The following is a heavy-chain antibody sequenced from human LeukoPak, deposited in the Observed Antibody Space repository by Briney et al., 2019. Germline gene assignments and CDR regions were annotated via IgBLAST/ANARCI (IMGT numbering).Heavy chain of an antibody. V-gene: IGHV4-59*01. D-gene: IGHD3-22*01. CDR3: ARVAPHYYDSSGYYYPFDY. CDR2: IFYSGTT. J-gene: IGHJ4*02. Sequence: KPSETLSLTCTVSGGSISSYYWSWIRQPPGKGLEWMGNIFYSGTTNYNPPLKSRITISVDTSTNQFSLRLSSVTAADTAVYYCARVAPHYYDSSGYYYPFDYWGQGTLVTVSS. CDR1: GGSISSYY.